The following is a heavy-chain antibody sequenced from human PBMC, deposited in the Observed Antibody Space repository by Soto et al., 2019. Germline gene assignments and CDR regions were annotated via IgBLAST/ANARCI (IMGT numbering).Heavy chain of an antibody. CDR2: IYPCDSDT. CDR1: GYSFTSYW. D-gene: IGHD1-26*01. CDR3: ARHGTYRGSSLTYSYYCGMDV. V-gene: IGHV5-51*01. J-gene: IGHJ6*02. Sequence: GESLKISGTGSGYSFTSYWIGWVRQMPGKGLEWMGIIYPCDSDTRYSPSFQGQVTISADKSISTGYLQWSSLKASDTAMYYCARHGTYRGSSLTYSYYCGMDVWGQGTTVNVSS.